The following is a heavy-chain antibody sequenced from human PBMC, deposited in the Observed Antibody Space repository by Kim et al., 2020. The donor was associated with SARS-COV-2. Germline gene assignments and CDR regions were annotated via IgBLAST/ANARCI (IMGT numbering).Heavy chain of an antibody. J-gene: IGHJ2*01. CDR1: GFTFSSYA. CDR2: ISYDGSNK. CDR3: ARSSEDGYSSGWY. V-gene: IGHV3-30*04. Sequence: GGSLRLSCAASGFTFSSYAMHWVRQAPGKGLEWVAVISYDGSNKYYADSVKGRFTISRDNSKNTLYLQMNSLRAEDTAVYYCARSSEDGYSSGWY. D-gene: IGHD6-19*01.